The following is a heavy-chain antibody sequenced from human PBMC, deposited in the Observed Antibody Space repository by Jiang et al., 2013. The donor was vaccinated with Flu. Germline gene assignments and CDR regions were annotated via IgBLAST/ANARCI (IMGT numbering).Heavy chain of an antibody. J-gene: IGHJ3*02. Sequence: VQLVESGGGLVQPGRSLRLSCAASGFTFDDYAMHWVRQAPGKGLEWVSGISWNSGSIGYADSVKGRFTISRDNAKNSLYLQMNSLRAEDTALYYCAKEGHPPSPHYYDSSGSAFDIWGQGTMVTVSS. D-gene: IGHD3-22*01. CDR3: AKEGHPPSPHYYDSSGSAFDI. V-gene: IGHV3-9*01. CDR2: ISWNSGSI. CDR1: GFTFDDYA.